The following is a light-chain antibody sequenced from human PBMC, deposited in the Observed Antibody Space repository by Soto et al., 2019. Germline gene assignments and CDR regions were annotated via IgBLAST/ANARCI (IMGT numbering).Light chain of an antibody. Sequence: SYELTQPLSVSVALGQTARISCGGNNIGSKNVHWYQQKPGQAPVLVIHRDSNRPSGIPERFSGSNSGNTATLTISRAQAGDEADYYCQVWDSSTGVFGTGTKLNVL. J-gene: IGLJ1*01. CDR2: RDS. V-gene: IGLV3-9*01. CDR1: NIGSKN. CDR3: QVWDSSTGV.